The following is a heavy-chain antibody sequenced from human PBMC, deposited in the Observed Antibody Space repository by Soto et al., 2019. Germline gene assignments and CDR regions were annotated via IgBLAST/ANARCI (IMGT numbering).Heavy chain of an antibody. CDR3: ARSYMGPLLY. D-gene: IGHD2-21*01. V-gene: IGHV4-59*08. J-gene: IGHJ4*02. CDR1: GGSISSYY. Sequence: PSETLSLTCTVSGGSISSYYWSWIRQPPGKGLEWIWYFFYSGSTNYNPSLKSRVTISVDTSKNQFSLKLSSVTAADTAVYYCARSYMGPLLYWGQGTLVTVSS. CDR2: FFYSGST.